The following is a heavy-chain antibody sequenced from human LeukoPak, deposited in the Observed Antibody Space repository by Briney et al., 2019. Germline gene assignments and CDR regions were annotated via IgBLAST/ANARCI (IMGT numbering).Heavy chain of an antibody. D-gene: IGHD6-13*01. CDR1: GYTFTGYY. Sequence: ASVKVSCKASGYTFTGYYMHWVRQAPGQGLEWMGGFDPEDGETIYAQKFQGRVTMTEDTSTDTAYMELSSLRSEDTAVYYCATVKPIRGIQGDYWGQGTLVTVSS. CDR2: FDPEDGET. J-gene: IGHJ4*02. CDR3: ATVKPIRGIQGDY. V-gene: IGHV1-24*01.